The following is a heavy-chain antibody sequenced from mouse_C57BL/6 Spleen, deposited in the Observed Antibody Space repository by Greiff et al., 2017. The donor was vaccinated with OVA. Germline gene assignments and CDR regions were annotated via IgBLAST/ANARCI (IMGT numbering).Heavy chain of an antibody. V-gene: IGHV1-22*01. Sequence: VQLQQSGPELVKPGASVKMSCKASGYTFTDYNMHWVKQSHGKSLEWIGYINPNNGGTSYNQKFKGKATLTVNKSSSTAYMELRSLTSEDSAVYYCARGSTVVAPYAMDYWGQGTSVTVSS. CDR1: GYTFTDYN. J-gene: IGHJ4*01. CDR2: INPNNGGT. D-gene: IGHD1-1*01. CDR3: ARGSTVVAPYAMDY.